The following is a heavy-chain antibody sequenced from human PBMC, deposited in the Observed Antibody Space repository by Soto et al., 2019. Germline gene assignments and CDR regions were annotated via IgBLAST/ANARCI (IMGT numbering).Heavy chain of an antibody. Sequence: SETLSLTCTVSGGSISSGDYYWSWIRQPPGKGLEWIGYIYYSGSTYYNPSLKSRVTISVDTSKNQFSLKLSSVTAADTAVYYCARTSVVVVVAATMYYFDYWGQGTLVTVS. CDR3: ARTSVVVVVAATMYYFDY. CDR2: IYYSGST. D-gene: IGHD2-15*01. CDR1: GGSISSGDYY. V-gene: IGHV4-30-4*01. J-gene: IGHJ4*02.